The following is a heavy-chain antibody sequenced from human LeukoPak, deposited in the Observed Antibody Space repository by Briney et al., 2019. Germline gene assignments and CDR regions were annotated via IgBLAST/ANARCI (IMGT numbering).Heavy chain of an antibody. CDR3: AAAGTPGYYNYYYYMDV. CDR2: IYYSGST. CDR1: GGSISSHY. D-gene: IGHD6-13*01. J-gene: IGHJ6*03. Sequence: SETLSLTCTVSGGSISSHYWSWIRQPPGKGLEWIGYIYYSGSTNYNPSLKSRVTISVDTSKNQFSLKLSSVTAADTAVYYCAAAGTPGYYNYYYYMDVWGKGTTVTVSS. V-gene: IGHV4-59*11.